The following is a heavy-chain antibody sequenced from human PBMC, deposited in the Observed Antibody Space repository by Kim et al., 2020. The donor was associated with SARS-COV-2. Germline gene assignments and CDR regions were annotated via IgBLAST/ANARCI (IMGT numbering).Heavy chain of an antibody. Sequence: GGSLRLSCAASGFSVNSNYMSWVRQAPGKGLECVSVVYSDDNTFYADSVKGSITIFRDSTNNTRYLQLASLGAEDAAVYYCAMVYGSGSYYFDNWGPGTQVTVSS. CDR3: AMVYGSGSYYFDN. D-gene: IGHD3-10*01. CDR1: GFSVNSNY. CDR2: VYSDDNT. V-gene: IGHV3-66*01. J-gene: IGHJ4*02.